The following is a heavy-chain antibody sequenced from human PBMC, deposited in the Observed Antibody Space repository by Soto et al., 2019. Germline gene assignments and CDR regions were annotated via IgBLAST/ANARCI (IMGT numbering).Heavy chain of an antibody. D-gene: IGHD3-3*01. CDR1: GGSISSGVYY. CDR2: IYYSGST. Sequence: TLSLTCTVSGGSISSGVYYWSCIRQHPGKGLEWIGYIYYSGSTYYNPSLKSRVTISVDTSKNQFSLKLSSVTAADTAVYYCARTRFLDLYYFDYWGQGTLVTVS. J-gene: IGHJ4*02. V-gene: IGHV4-31*03. CDR3: ARTRFLDLYYFDY.